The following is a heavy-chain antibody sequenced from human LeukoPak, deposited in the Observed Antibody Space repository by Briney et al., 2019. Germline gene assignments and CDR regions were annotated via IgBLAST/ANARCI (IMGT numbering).Heavy chain of an antibody. CDR2: FDPEDGET. Sequence: ASVKVSCKVSGYTLTELSMHWVRQAPGKGLEWMGGFDPEDGETIYAQKFQGRVTMTEDTSTDTAYMELSSLRSEDTAVYYCATDLVVGATRRVAFVDYWGQGTWSPSPQ. D-gene: IGHD1-26*01. CDR1: GYTLTELS. V-gene: IGHV1-24*01. J-gene: IGHJ4*02. CDR3: ATDLVVGATRRVAFVDY.